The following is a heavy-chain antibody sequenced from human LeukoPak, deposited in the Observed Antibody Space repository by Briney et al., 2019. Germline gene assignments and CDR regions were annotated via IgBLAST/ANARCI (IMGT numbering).Heavy chain of an antibody. D-gene: IGHD4-17*01. J-gene: IGHJ4*02. Sequence: SETLSLTCAVYGRCFSGHYWSWIRQPPGKGLEWIGEINHSGSTNYNPSLKSRVTISVDTSKNQFSLKLSSVTAADTAVYYCAADVLARVSDYGDYVEGYWGQGTLVTVSS. CDR1: GRCFSGHY. CDR2: INHSGST. V-gene: IGHV4-34*01. CDR3: AADVLARVSDYGDYVEGY.